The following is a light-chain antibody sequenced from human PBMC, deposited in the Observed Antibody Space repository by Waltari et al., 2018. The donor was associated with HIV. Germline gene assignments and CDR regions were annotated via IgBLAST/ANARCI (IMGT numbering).Light chain of an antibody. V-gene: IGKV4-1*01. Sequence: DIVMTQSPDSLAVSLGAMANIHCKSSQSVLSSSKNMNCLAWYQQKPGPPPKLLIYWTSTRESGVPDRFSGSGSGTDFTLTISSLQAEDVAVYYCQQYYLTPLTFGGGTKVVIK. CDR1: QSVLSSSKNMNC. J-gene: IGKJ4*01. CDR2: WTS. CDR3: QQYYLTPLT.